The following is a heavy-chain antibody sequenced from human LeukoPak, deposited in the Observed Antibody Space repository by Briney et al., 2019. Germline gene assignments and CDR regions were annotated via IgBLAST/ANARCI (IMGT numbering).Heavy chain of an antibody. CDR2: VWYDGSNK. V-gene: IGHV3-33*01. J-gene: IGHJ4*02. Sequence: GGSLRLSCSASGFTFTSYAMHWVRQAPGKGLGWVAVVWYDGSNKYYADSVKGRFTISRDNAKSTVYLQMRSLRAEDTAVYYCARTYRRGWYYFDYWGQGTLVTVSS. D-gene: IGHD6-19*01. CDR1: GFTFTSYA. CDR3: ARTYRRGWYYFDY.